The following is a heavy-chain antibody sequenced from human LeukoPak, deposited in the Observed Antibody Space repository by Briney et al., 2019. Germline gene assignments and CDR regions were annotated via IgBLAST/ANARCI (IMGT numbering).Heavy chain of an antibody. CDR3: ARVAWGDYYDSSGYYYGGAFDI. CDR1: GFTFSSYW. D-gene: IGHD3-22*01. J-gene: IGHJ3*02. V-gene: IGHV3-7*01. Sequence: GGSLRLSCAASGFTFSSYWMSWVRQAPRKGLEWVANIKQDGSEKYYVDSVKGRFTISRDNAKNSLYLQMNSLRAEDTAVYYCARVAWGDYYDSSGYYYGGAFDIWGQGTMVTVSS. CDR2: IKQDGSEK.